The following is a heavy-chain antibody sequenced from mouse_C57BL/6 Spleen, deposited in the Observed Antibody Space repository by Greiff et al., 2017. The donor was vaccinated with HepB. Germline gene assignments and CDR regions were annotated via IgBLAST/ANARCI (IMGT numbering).Heavy chain of an antibody. Sequence: HVQLQQPGAELVKPGASVKMSCKASGYTFTSYWITWVKQRPGQGLEWIGDIYPGSGSTNYNEKFKSKATLTVDTSSSTAYMQLSSLTSEDSAVYYCARVDYGSSYDYAMDYWGQGTSVTVSS. V-gene: IGHV1-55*01. D-gene: IGHD1-1*01. CDR2: IYPGSGST. CDR3: ARVDYGSSYDYAMDY. J-gene: IGHJ4*01. CDR1: GYTFTSYW.